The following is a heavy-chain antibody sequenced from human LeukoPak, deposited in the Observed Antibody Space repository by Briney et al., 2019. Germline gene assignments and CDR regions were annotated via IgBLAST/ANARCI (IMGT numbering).Heavy chain of an antibody. J-gene: IGHJ2*01. D-gene: IGHD4-17*01. CDR1: GGSFRGFY. V-gene: IGHV4-34*01. CDR2: INHSGST. CDR3: ARALYGDYDSRYFDL. Sequence: SETLSLTCAVYGGSFRGFYWSWIRQPPGKGLEWIGEINHSGSTNYNPSLKSRVSISVDTSKNQVSLKLSSVTAADTAVYYCARALYGDYDSRYFDLWGRGTLVTVSS.